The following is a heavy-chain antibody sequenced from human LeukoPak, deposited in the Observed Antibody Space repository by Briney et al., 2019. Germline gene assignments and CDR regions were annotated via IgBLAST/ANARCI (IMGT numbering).Heavy chain of an antibody. Sequence: GGSLRLSCAASGFTFNSYAMHWVRQAPGKELEYVSAIKSDGHDTYYTNSMKGRITISRDNSKNTLYLQMGSLRAEDMAVYYCGRRGSSGWGKPWYFDLWGRGTLVTVSS. CDR2: IKSDGHDT. CDR1: GFTFNSYA. J-gene: IGHJ2*01. D-gene: IGHD6-19*01. V-gene: IGHV3-64*01. CDR3: GRRGSSGWGKPWYFDL.